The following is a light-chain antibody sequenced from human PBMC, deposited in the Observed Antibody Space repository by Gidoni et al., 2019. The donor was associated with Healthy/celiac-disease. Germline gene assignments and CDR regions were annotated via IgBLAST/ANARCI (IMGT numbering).Light chain of an antibody. V-gene: IGKV3-20*01. J-gene: IGKJ2*01. CDR1: QSVSSSY. CDR3: QQYGSSPGYT. Sequence: MVLTQSPVTLSLSPGERATLPCRASQSVSSSYLAWYQQKPGQAPRLLIYGASSRATGIPDRFSGSGSGTDFTLTISRLEPEDFAVYYCQQYGSSPGYTFGQGTKLEIK. CDR2: GAS.